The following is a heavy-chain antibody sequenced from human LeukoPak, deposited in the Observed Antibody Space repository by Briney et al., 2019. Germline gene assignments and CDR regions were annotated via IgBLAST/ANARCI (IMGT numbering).Heavy chain of an antibody. D-gene: IGHD3-10*01. CDR2: ISSSSSYI. J-gene: IGHJ4*02. V-gene: IGHV3-21*01. CDR1: GFTFSSYS. Sequence: GGSLRLSCAASGFTFSSYSMNWVRQAPGKGLEWVSSISSSSSYIYYADSVKGRFTISRDNAKNSLYLQMNSLRAEDTAVYYCARGSGSYSRFDYWGQGTLVTVSS. CDR3: ARGSGSYSRFDY.